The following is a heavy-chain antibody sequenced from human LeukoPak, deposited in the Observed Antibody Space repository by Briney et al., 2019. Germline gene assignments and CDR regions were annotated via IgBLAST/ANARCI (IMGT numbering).Heavy chain of an antibody. CDR2: IKMDGITT. D-gene: IGHD2-2*02. V-gene: IGHV3-74*01. Sequence: GRSLRPAWAASAFSFNNHATYCVRQHARKGSEWVTGIKMDGITTTYADSVKGRFTISRDNAKNTLYLKMNSLRAEDTAVYYCARGARPRYCSSTSCYITGAFDIWGQGTMVTVSS. CDR3: ARGARPRYCSSTSCYITGAFDI. J-gene: IGHJ3*02. CDR1: AFSFNNHA.